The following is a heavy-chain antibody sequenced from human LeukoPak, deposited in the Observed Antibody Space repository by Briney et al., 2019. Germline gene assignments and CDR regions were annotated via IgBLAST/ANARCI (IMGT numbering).Heavy chain of an antibody. J-gene: IGHJ5*02. CDR2: IIPILGIA. Sequence: ASVKVSCKASGGTFGSYAISWVRQAPGQGLEWMGRIIPILGIANYGQKSQGRVTINADKSTSTAYMELSSLRSEDTAVSYCARSVVYDSSGYYYVDWFDPWGQGTLVTVSS. CDR1: GGTFGSYA. CDR3: ARSVVYDSSGYYYVDWFDP. D-gene: IGHD3-22*01. V-gene: IGHV1-69*04.